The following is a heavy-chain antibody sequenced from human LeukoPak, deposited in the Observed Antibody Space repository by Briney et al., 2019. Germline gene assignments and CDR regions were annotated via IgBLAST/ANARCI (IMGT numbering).Heavy chain of an antibody. J-gene: IGHJ4*02. CDR2: IWYDGSNK. D-gene: IGHD3-16*02. CDR3: AREGMITFGGVIVIPNRPFDY. Sequence: GGSLRLSCAASGFTFSSYGMHWVRQAPGKGLEWVAVIWYDGSNKYYADSVKGRFTISRDNSKNTLYLQISSLRAEDTAVYYCAREGMITFGGVIVIPNRPFDYWGQGTLVTVSS. CDR1: GFTFSSYG. V-gene: IGHV3-33*01.